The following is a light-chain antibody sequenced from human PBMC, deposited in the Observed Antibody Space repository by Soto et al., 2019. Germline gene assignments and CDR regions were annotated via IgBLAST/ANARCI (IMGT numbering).Light chain of an antibody. V-gene: IGLV2-14*01. CDR3: NSFASSNSLI. J-gene: IGLJ2*01. CDR2: EVS. Sequence: QSALTQPASVSGSRGQSITISCTGTSSDIGAYNYVSWYQQHPGKAPKLIIYEVSYRPSGVSNRFSASKSANTASLTISGLQAEDEADYYCNSFASSNSLIFGGGTKLTVL. CDR1: SSDIGAYNY.